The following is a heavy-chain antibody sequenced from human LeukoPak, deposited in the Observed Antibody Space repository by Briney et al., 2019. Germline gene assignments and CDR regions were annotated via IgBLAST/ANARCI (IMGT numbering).Heavy chain of an antibody. CDR3: ARLVGGYFNNYFDF. V-gene: IGHV3-48*04. D-gene: IGHD3-22*01. Sequence: GGSLRLSCAASGFIFSSHGMNWVRQAPGKGLEWVSGISPSGDITYYADSVKGRFTISRDNAKNSLYLQMNSLRAEDTAVYYCARLVGGYFNNYFDFWGQGTLVTVSS. CDR2: ISPSGDIT. CDR1: GFIFSSHG. J-gene: IGHJ4*02.